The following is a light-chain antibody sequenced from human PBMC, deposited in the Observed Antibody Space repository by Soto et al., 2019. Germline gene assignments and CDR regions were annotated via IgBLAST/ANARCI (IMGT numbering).Light chain of an antibody. CDR1: SIDVGSYNL. Sequence: QSALTQRASVSGSPGQSITISCTGTSIDVGSYNLVSWYQQHPGKAPKLMIYEGSKRPSGVSDRFSGSKSGNTASLTISGLQAEDEADYYCCSYAGSRSVVFGVGTKVTVL. V-gene: IGLV2-23*01. CDR3: CSYAGSRSVV. CDR2: EGS. J-gene: IGLJ2*01.